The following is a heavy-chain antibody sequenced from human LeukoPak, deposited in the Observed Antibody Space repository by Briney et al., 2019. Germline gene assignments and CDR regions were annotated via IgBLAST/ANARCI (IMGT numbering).Heavy chain of an antibody. V-gene: IGHV1-2*02. Sequence: ASVRVSCKASGYTFTVYYMHWVRQAPGQGLEWMGWINPNSGGTNYAQKFQGRVTMTRDTSISTAYMELSRLRSDDTAVYYCARVATYCGGDCYSRADYWGQGTLVTVSS. D-gene: IGHD2-21*02. J-gene: IGHJ4*02. CDR1: GYTFTVYY. CDR3: ARVATYCGGDCYSRADY. CDR2: INPNSGGT.